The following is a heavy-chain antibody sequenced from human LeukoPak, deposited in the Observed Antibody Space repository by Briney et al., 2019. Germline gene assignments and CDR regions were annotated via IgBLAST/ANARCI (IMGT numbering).Heavy chain of an antibody. CDR3: ARRLHYFDY. J-gene: IGHJ4*02. CDR1: GGSISSTYDH. D-gene: IGHD2-21*02. CDR2: IRYSGTT. Sequence: PSETLSLTCTVSGGSISSTYDHWDWIRQSPGKGLEWLGSIRYSGTTYYNPSLKGRVTMFVDTSNNQFSLRLRSVTAADTAVYYCARRLHYFDYWGQGSLVTVSS. V-gene: IGHV4-39*01.